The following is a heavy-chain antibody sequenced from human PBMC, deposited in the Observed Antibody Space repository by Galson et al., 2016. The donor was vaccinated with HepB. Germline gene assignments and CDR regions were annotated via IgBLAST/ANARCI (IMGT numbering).Heavy chain of an antibody. Sequence: SETLSLTCAVYGGSFSGYYWSWIRQSPGKGLEYIGEINHRGRTHYNPSLGSRVSISVDTSKNQFSLMLASVTVADTAVYYCARDSPISTYVFDPWGQGILVSVSS. D-gene: IGHD3-10*02. V-gene: IGHV4-34*01. CDR3: ARDSPISTYVFDP. CDR1: GGSFSGYY. J-gene: IGHJ5*02. CDR2: INHRGRT.